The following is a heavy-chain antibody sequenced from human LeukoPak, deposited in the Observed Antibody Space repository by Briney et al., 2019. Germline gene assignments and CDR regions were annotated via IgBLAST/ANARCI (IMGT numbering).Heavy chain of an antibody. CDR3: GRDTSTAIDY. Sequence: PGGTLRLSCAASGFTFTNHYMDWVRQAPGMGLERIARTTNRPNAHTTSYAASVRGRFTVSRDDSNNLLHLQMSSLKSDDTAVYYCGRDTSTAIDYWGRGTLVTVSS. CDR1: GFTFTNHY. CDR2: TTNRPNAHTT. J-gene: IGHJ4*02. V-gene: IGHV3-72*01. D-gene: IGHD5-18*01.